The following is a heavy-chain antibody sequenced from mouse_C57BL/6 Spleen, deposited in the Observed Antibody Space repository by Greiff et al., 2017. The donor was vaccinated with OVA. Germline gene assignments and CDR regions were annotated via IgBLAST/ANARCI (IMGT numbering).Heavy chain of an antibody. V-gene: IGHV1-80*01. CDR2: IYPGDGDT. D-gene: IGHD2-1*01. CDR3: ARAIYYGNYLYFDY. CDR1: GYAFSSYW. Sequence: QVQLKESGAELVKPGASVKISCKASGYAFSSYWMNWVKQRPGKGLEWIGQIYPGDGDTNYNGKFKGKATLTADKSSSTAYMQLSSLTSEDSAVYFCARAIYYGNYLYFDYWGQGTTLTVSS. J-gene: IGHJ2*01.